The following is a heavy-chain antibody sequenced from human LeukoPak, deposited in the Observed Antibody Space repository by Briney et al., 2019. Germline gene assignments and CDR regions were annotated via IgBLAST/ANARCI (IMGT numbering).Heavy chain of an antibody. CDR3: ASEYGDYGLDY. Sequence: GRSLRLSCAASGFTFSSYAMHWVRQAPGKGLEWVAVISYDGSNKYYADSVKGRFTISRDNSKNTLYLQMNSLRAEDTAVYYCASEYGDYGLDYWGQGTLVPSPQ. V-gene: IGHV3-30*01. CDR2: ISYDGSNK. D-gene: IGHD4-17*01. CDR1: GFTFSSYA. J-gene: IGHJ4*02.